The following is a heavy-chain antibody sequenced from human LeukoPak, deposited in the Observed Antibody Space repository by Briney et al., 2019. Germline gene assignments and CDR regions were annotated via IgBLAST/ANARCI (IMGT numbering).Heavy chain of an antibody. J-gene: IGHJ6*03. Sequence: PSETLSLTCTVSGGSISSHYWSWIRQPPGKGLEWIGYIYYSGSTNYNPSLKSRVTISVDTSKNQFSLKLSSVTAADTAVYYCAREQRGGLSGNLGGLFASYYTYYYMDVWGRGTTVTVSS. V-gene: IGHV4-59*11. CDR3: AREQRGGLSGNLGGLFASYYTYYYMDV. CDR2: IYYSGST. CDR1: GGSISSHY. D-gene: IGHD3-16*01.